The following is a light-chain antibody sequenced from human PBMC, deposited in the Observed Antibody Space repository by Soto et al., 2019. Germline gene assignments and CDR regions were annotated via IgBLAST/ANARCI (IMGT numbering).Light chain of an antibody. J-gene: IGKJ1*01. V-gene: IGKV3-15*01. Sequence: EILLTQSEVTLSPSPGERATPSWRASQSMGSNLAWYQQIPGQSPRLLIYGASTRATGIPARFSGSVSGTEFTLTITSLQSEDFAVYYCQQYHNWPRTFGQGTKVDIK. CDR2: GAS. CDR1: QSMGSN. CDR3: QQYHNWPRT.